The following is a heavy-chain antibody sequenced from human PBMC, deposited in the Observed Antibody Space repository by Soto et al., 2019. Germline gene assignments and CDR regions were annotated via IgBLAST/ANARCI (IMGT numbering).Heavy chain of an antibody. CDR1: GGSIDSYY. V-gene: IGHV4-59*08. CDR2: VYYTGTT. Sequence: SETLSLTCTVSGGSIDSYYWTWIRQPPGKGLEWIGYVYYTGTTTYSPSLKSRVTISVDTSMNQISLKLSSVTAADTAFYYCARLGGYYQTLDTWGQGTLVTVSS. CDR3: ARLGGYYQTLDT. J-gene: IGHJ5*02. D-gene: IGHD3-22*01.